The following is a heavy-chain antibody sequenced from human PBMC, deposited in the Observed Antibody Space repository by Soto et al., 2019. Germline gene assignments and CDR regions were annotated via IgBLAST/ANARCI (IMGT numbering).Heavy chain of an antibody. V-gene: IGHV3-7*01. CDR2: IXQAGSEK. J-gene: IGHJ4*02. Sequence: EVQLVESGGGLVQTGGSLRLSCAASGFTFSAYWMSWVRQAPGKGLXWVANIXQAGSEKYYVDSVNGRFIISRDDAKNSLFLQVNSLRVEDTAVYYCAREKRANGYFDYWGQGTLVTVSS. CDR1: GFTFSAYW. D-gene: IGHD6-25*01. CDR3: AREKRANGYFDY.